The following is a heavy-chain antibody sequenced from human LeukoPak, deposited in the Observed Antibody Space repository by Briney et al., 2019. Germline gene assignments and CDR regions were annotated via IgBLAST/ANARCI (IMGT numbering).Heavy chain of an antibody. CDR3: ARLGIAATGTGNYYFDY. J-gene: IGHJ4*02. Sequence: GGSLRLSCAASGFIFSSYWMHWVRQAPGKGLEWVAVISYDGSNKYYADSVKGRFTISRDNSKNTLYLQMNSLRAEDTAVYYCARLGIAATGTGNYYFDYWGQGTLVTVSS. V-gene: IGHV3-30*03. CDR2: ISYDGSNK. CDR1: GFIFSSYW. D-gene: IGHD6-13*01.